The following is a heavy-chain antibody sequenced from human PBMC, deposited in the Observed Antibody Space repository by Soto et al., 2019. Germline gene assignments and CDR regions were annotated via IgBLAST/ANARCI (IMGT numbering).Heavy chain of an antibody. Sequence: ASVKVSCKASGHTFTSYDINWVRQATGQGLEWMGWMNPNSGNTGYAQKFQGRVTMTRNTSISTAYMELSSLRSEDAAVYYCARDSSSSSIGVNYYYGMDVWGQGTTVTVSS. V-gene: IGHV1-8*01. J-gene: IGHJ6*02. CDR1: GHTFTSYD. CDR3: ARDSSSSSIGVNYYYGMDV. D-gene: IGHD6-6*01. CDR2: MNPNSGNT.